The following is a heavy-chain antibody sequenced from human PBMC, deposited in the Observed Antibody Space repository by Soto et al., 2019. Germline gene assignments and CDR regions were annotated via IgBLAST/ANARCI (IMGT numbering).Heavy chain of an antibody. J-gene: IGHJ6*03. CDR2: ISAYNGNT. V-gene: IGHV1-18*01. Sequence: ASVKVSCKASGYTFTSYGISWVRQAPGQGLEWMGWISAYNGNTNYAQKLQGRVTMTTDTSTSTAYMELRSLRSDDTAVYYCARVHHYDFWSGYTTDYYYYMDVWGKGTTVTVSS. D-gene: IGHD3-3*01. CDR3: ARVHHYDFWSGYTTDYYYYMDV. CDR1: GYTFTSYG.